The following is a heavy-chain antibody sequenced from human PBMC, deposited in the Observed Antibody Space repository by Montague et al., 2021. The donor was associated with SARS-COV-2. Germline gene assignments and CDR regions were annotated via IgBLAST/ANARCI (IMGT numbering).Heavy chain of an antibody. V-gene: IGHV4-59*01. J-gene: IGHJ3*02. CDR1: GGSISSSY. CDR3: ARGSGWIGYAFDI. Sequence: SETLSLTCTVSGGSISSSYWSWIRQPPGKGLEWIGYIYYSGSTNYNPSLKSRVTISVDTSKNQFSLKLSSVTAADTAVYYCARGSGWIGYAFDIWGQGTMVTVSS. D-gene: IGHD6-19*01. CDR2: IYYSGST.